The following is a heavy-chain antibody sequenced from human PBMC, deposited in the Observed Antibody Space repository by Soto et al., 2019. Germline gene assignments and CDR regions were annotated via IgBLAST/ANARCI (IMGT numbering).Heavy chain of an antibody. V-gene: IGHV1-69*05. D-gene: IGHD3-16*01. Sequence: SVKVSCKASGGTFSSYAISWVRQAPGQGLEWMGGIIANYGTTNYAQKLQGRVTITTDASTSTAYMELSSLRSDDTAVYYCASSLYDYFDYWGQGTLVTVSS. CDR2: IIANYGTT. CDR1: GGTFSSYA. J-gene: IGHJ4*02. CDR3: ASSLYDYFDY.